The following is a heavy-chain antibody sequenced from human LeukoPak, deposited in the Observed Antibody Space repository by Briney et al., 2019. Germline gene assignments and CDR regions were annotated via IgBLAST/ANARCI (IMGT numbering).Heavy chain of an antibody. CDR1: GGSISSGGYY. CDR3: AREIYDSSGYYSSYFDY. D-gene: IGHD3-22*01. J-gene: IGHJ4*02. Sequence: PSETLSLTCTVSGGSISSGGYYWSWIRQHPGKGLEWIGYIYYSGSTYYNPSLKSRVTISVDTSKNQFSLKLSSVTAADTAVYYCAREIYDSSGYYSSYFDYWGQGTLVTVSS. CDR2: IYYSGST. V-gene: IGHV4-31*03.